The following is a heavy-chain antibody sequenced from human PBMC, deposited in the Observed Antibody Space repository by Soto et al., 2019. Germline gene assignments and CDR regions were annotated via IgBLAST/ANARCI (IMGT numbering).Heavy chain of an antibody. Sequence: QVQLQESGPGLVKPSETLSLTCTVSGGSVSSGSYYWSWIRQPPGKGLEWIGYIYYSGSTNYNPALTRRVTISVDTSKNQFSLKLSSVTAADTAVYYCARDKHCGGDCFVYDYWGHGTLVTVSS. V-gene: IGHV4-61*01. J-gene: IGHJ4*01. CDR1: GGSVSSGSYY. CDR3: ARDKHCGGDCFVYDY. D-gene: IGHD2-21*02. CDR2: IYYSGST.